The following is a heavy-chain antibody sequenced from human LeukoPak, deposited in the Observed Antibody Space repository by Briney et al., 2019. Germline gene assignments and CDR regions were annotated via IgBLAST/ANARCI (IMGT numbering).Heavy chain of an antibody. D-gene: IGHD3-9*01. CDR1: GFTFSDYY. CDR3: TTEPPGGDISTGYYDPTAEYFQH. CDR2: IKSKTDGGTT. J-gene: IGHJ1*01. V-gene: IGHV3-15*01. Sequence: PGGSLRLSCAASGFTFSDYYMSWIRQAPGKGLEWVGRIKSKTDGGTTDYAAPVKGRFTISRDDSKNTLYLQMNSLKTEDTAVYYCTTEPPGGDISTGYYDPTAEYFQHWGQGTLVTVSS.